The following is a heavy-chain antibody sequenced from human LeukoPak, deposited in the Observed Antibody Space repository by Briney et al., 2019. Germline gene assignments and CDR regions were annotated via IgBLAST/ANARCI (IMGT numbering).Heavy chain of an antibody. CDR2: IDPSDSYT. J-gene: IGHJ3*02. D-gene: IGHD3-22*01. Sequence: GESLKISCRVSGYSFTSYWISWVRQMPGKGLEWMGRIDPSDSYTNYRPSFQGHVTISADKSISTAYLQWSSLKASDTAVYYCARRGSSGYYADTFDIWGQGTMVTVSS. CDR1: GYSFTSYW. CDR3: ARRGSSGYYADTFDI. V-gene: IGHV5-10-1*01.